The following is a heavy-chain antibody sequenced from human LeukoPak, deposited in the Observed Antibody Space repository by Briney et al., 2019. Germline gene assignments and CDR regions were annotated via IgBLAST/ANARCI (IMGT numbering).Heavy chain of an antibody. CDR1: GYTLTGYY. Sequence: ASVKVSCKASGYTLTGYYIHWVRQAPGQGLEWMGFINPNSGGTNYAQQFQGRVTMTRDTSISTAYMELSSLTSDDTAVYYCARDLEGYHYGSGNYPQWGQGTLVTVSS. CDR2: INPNSGGT. CDR3: ARDLEGYHYGSGNYPQ. J-gene: IGHJ4*02. D-gene: IGHD3-10*01. V-gene: IGHV1-2*02.